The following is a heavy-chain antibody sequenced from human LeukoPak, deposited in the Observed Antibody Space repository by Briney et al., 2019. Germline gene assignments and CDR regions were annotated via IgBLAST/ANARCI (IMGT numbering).Heavy chain of an antibody. CDR2: FDPEDGET. CDR1: GYTLTELS. D-gene: IGHD5-24*01. Sequence: ASVKVSCKVSGYTLTELSMHWVRQAPGKGLEWMGGFDPEDGETIYAQKFQGRVTMTEDTSTDTAYMELSSLRSEDTAVYYCATDEEDGYHLDYWGQGTLVTVSS. CDR3: ATDEEDGYHLDY. J-gene: IGHJ4*02. V-gene: IGHV1-24*01.